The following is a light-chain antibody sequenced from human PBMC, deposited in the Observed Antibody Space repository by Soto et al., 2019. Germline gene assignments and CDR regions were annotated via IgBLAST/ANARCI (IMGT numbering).Light chain of an antibody. CDR3: QQRSNWPLT. V-gene: IGKV3-11*01. J-gene: IGKJ1*01. Sequence: EIVVTQSPATLSLSPGERATLSCRASQSVSSYLGWYQQKPGQAPRLLISDASNRATGIPARFSGSGSGTDFTLTISSVEPGDFEVYYCQQRSNWPLTFGQGNKVESK. CDR2: DAS. CDR1: QSVSSY.